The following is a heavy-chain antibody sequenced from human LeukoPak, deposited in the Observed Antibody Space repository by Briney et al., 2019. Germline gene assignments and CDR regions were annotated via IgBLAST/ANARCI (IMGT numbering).Heavy chain of an antibody. Sequence: PGGSLRLSCAASGFTFSNYWMHWVRQAPGKGLVWVTRISSDRSRTSYADSVKGRFTISRDNAKNTLYLQMNSLRAEDTAVYYCARTAYSDYSLGFWGQGTLVTVSS. CDR2: ISSDRSRT. J-gene: IGHJ4*02. D-gene: IGHD5-12*01. V-gene: IGHV3-74*01. CDR1: GFTFSNYW. CDR3: ARTAYSDYSLGF.